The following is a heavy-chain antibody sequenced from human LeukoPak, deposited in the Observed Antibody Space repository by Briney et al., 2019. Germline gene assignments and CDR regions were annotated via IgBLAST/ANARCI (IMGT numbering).Heavy chain of an antibody. D-gene: IGHD1-26*01. Sequence: PETLSLTCTVSSGSISNYYWNWIRQPPGKGLEWIGYFFYSGTTKYNPSLKSRVTISLDTSRNQFSLILTSVTAADTAVYYCAREWFSGSYFDYWGQGTLVTVSS. CDR1: SGSISNYY. V-gene: IGHV4-59*12. J-gene: IGHJ4*02. CDR3: AREWFSGSYFDY. CDR2: FFYSGTT.